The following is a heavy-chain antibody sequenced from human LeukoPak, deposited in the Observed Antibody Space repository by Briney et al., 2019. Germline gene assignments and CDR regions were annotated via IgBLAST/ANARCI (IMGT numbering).Heavy chain of an antibody. CDR2: INPSGGST. Sequence: ASVKVSCKASGYTFTSYYMHWVRQAPGQGLEWMGIINPSGGSTSYAQKFQGRVTITRDTSTSTVYMELSSLRSEDTAVYYCASSRGSGSYGFGMDVWGKGTTVTVSS. V-gene: IGHV1-46*01. CDR3: ASSRGSGSYGFGMDV. D-gene: IGHD3-10*01. J-gene: IGHJ6*04. CDR1: GYTFTSYY.